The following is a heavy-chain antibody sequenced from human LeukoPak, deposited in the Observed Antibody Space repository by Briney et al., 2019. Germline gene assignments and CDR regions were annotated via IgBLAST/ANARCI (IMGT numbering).Heavy chain of an antibody. V-gene: IGHV1-18*01. D-gene: IGHD3-10*01. CDR2: ISSYNGNT. CDR1: GYTFTSYA. J-gene: IGHJ6*03. Sequence: ASVKVSCKASGYTFTSYAITWVRQAPGQGLEWMGWISSYNGNTNYAQKLQGRVTMTTDTSTSTAYMELRSLRSDDTAVYYCARENQPRFGMHFYYYYYMDVWGKGTTVTISS. CDR3: ARENQPRFGMHFYYYYYMDV.